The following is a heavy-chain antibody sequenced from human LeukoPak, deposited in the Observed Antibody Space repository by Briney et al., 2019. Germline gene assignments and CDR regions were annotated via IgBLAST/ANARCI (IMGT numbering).Heavy chain of an antibody. D-gene: IGHD1-26*01. CDR2: INLGDSDT. CDR3: ARRGSGATWFDP. CDR1: GYSFTTYW. Sequence: PGESLKISCRGSGYSFTTYWIGWVRQMPGKGLEWMGIINLGDSDTRYSPSFQGQVTISADKSTRTAYLQWSSLKASDTAIYYCARRGSGATWFDPSGQGTLVTVSS. V-gene: IGHV5-51*01. J-gene: IGHJ5*02.